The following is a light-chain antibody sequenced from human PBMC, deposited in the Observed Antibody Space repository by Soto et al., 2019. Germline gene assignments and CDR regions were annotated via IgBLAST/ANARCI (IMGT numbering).Light chain of an antibody. Sequence: QSVLTQPPSASGSPGQSVTISCTGTPSDVGGSNSVSWYQQHPGKAPNLMIYDVNKRPSGVPDRFSGSKSGNTASLTVSGLQAAYEADYYCSSFAGSNHFPYVFGTGTKLTVL. CDR1: PSDVGGSNS. CDR2: DVN. V-gene: IGLV2-8*01. CDR3: SSFAGSNHFPYV. J-gene: IGLJ1*01.